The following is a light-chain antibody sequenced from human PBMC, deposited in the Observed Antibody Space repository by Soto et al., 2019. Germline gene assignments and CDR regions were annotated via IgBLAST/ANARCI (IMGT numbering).Light chain of an antibody. CDR3: QQYYSDWT. J-gene: IGKJ1*01. CDR1: QSISGW. CDR2: EAS. Sequence: LQINQSTSTLSASVGDRVPITCRASQSISGWLAWYQQKPGTAPKLLIYEASNLESGVPSRFSGSGSGTEFTLTISSLQPDDFATYYCQQYYSDWTFGQGTKVDIK. V-gene: IGKV1-5*01.